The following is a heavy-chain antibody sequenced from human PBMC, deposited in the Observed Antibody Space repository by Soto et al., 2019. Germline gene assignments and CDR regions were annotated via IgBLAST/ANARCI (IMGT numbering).Heavy chain of an antibody. Sequence: QVQRVESGGGVVQPGRSLSVSCAASGFTFSIYAMHWVRQAPGTGLEWVAVISYDGTKTYYADSVQGRFTISRDNSKKTVYLQLNSLRGEDTAMYYCAKDRGPRRHWLIEPLDYWGQGTLVTVSP. D-gene: IGHD6-19*01. V-gene: IGHV3-30*18. J-gene: IGHJ4*02. CDR1: GFTFSIYA. CDR2: ISYDGTKT. CDR3: AKDRGPRRHWLIEPLDY.